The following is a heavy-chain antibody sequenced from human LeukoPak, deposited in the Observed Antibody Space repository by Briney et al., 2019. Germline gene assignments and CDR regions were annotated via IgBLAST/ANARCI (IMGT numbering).Heavy chain of an antibody. V-gene: IGHV4-59*01. D-gene: IGHD5-18*01. J-gene: IGHJ3*02. CDR3: ARKSYVDAFDI. Sequence: AVSLSLTCTVSGGSLSSYYWSWIRQPPGKGLEWIAYIYYSGSTNYNPSLKSRVTISVDTSKNQFSLKLSSVTAADTAVYYCARKSYVDAFDIWGQGTMVTVSS. CDR1: GGSLSSYY. CDR2: IYYSGST.